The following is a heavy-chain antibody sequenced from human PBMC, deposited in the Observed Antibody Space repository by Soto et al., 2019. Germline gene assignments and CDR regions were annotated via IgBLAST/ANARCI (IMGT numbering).Heavy chain of an antibody. J-gene: IGHJ4*02. CDR2: IWYDGSKT. Sequence: GGSLRLSCAASGFTFSNYGFHWVRQAPGKGLEWVAVIWYDGSKTYCVESVKGRFTISRDNSKNTLYLQMNSLRVEDTAVYRCARDLGSTNYYFDYWGLGTLVTVSS. CDR1: GFTFSNYG. CDR3: ARDLGSTNYYFDY. D-gene: IGHD5-12*01. V-gene: IGHV3-33*01.